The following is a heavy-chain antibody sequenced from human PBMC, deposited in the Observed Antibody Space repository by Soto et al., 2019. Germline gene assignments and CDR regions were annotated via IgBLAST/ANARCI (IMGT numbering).Heavy chain of an antibody. J-gene: IGHJ4*02. Sequence: GGSLRLSCSASGFPFSNYAMHWVRQAPGKGLEYVSAISSNGGSTYYTDSVKGRFTISRDNSKNTLYLQMSSLRGEDTAVYSCVKPYWELPSLLDFWGQGTLVTVSS. CDR1: GFPFSNYA. CDR3: VKPYWELPSLLDF. V-gene: IGHV3-64D*08. D-gene: IGHD3-10*01. CDR2: ISSNGGST.